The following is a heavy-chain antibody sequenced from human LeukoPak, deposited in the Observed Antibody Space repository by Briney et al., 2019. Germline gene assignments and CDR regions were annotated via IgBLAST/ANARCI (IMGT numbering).Heavy chain of an antibody. CDR3: ARGVSGYSYG. CDR1: CGSISSYY. D-gene: IGHD5-18*01. Sequence: SETLSLTCTGSCGSISSYYCCWVRQPPGKGLEWIGYIYYSGSTNYNPSLKSRVTISIDTSKNRFSLNLSSVTAADTAVYYCARGVSGYSYGWGQGTLVTVSS. J-gene: IGHJ4*02. CDR2: IYYSGST. V-gene: IGHV4-59*01.